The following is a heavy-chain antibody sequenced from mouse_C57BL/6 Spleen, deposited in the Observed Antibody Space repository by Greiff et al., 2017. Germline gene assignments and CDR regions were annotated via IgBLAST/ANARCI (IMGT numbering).Heavy chain of an antibody. V-gene: IGHV2-3*01. Sequence: VKLQQSGPGLVAPSQSLSITCTVSGFSLTSYGVIWVRQPPGKGLEWLGVIWGDGSTNYHSALISRLSISKDNSKSQVFLKLNSLQTDDTATYYCAKERREFITRVGAMDYWGQGTSVTVSS. CDR1: GFSLTSYG. J-gene: IGHJ4*01. CDR3: AKERREFITRVGAMDY. D-gene: IGHD1-1*01. CDR2: IWGDGST.